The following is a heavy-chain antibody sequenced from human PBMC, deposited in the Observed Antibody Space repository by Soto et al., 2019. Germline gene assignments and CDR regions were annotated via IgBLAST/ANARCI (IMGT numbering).Heavy chain of an antibody. J-gene: IGHJ5*02. V-gene: IGHV3-9*01. D-gene: IGHD6-13*01. CDR3: ARDSGIVAAGRFSFDP. Sequence: EVQLVESGGGLVQPGRSLRLSCAASGFTFNDFAMHWVRQAPGKGLEWVASIDWNGANIAYAASVEGRFTISRDNVKNSLFLQMNSLRAEDTAFYFCARDSGIVAAGRFSFDPRGQGTLVTVCS. CDR2: IDWNGANI. CDR1: GFTFNDFA.